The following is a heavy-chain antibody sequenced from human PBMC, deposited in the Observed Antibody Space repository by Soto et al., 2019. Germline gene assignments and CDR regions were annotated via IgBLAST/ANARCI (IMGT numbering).Heavy chain of an antibody. D-gene: IGHD2-15*01. V-gene: IGHV4-39*01. Sequence: TSETLSLTCTVSGGSISSSSYYWGWIRQPPGKGLEWIGSIFYSGSTYYNPSLKSRVTISVDTSKNQFSLKLTSVTAEDTAVYYCARSDRCSGGSCYYYGMDVWGQGTTVTAP. CDR1: GGSISSSSYY. CDR2: IFYSGST. J-gene: IGHJ6*02. CDR3: ARSDRCSGGSCYYYGMDV.